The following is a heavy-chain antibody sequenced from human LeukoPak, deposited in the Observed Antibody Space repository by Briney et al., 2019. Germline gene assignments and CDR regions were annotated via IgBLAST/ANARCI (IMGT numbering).Heavy chain of an antibody. CDR3: AKDLHYGDGRWEFDP. CDR1: GFSFGTFA. D-gene: IGHD4-17*01. Sequence: PGGSLRLSCAASGFSFGTFAMTWVRQVPGKGLEWVSGRIGSGNTYYADSVKCRFTLSSDSSKNTVYLQMNSLRVEDTAIYYCAKDLHYGDGRWEFDPWGQGTLVTVSP. J-gene: IGHJ5*02. V-gene: IGHV3-23*01. CDR2: RIGSGNT.